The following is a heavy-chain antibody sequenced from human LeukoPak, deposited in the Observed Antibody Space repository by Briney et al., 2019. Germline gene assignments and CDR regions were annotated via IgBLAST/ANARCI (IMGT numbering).Heavy chain of an antibody. V-gene: IGHV1-8*01. CDR3: ARESGLYGSGSRY. CDR2: MNPNSGNT. Sequence: ASVKVSCKASGYTFTSYDINWVRQATGQGLEWMGWMNPNSGNTGYALKFQGRVTMTRNPSISTAYMELSSLRSEDTAVYYCARESGLYGSGSRYWGQGTLVTDSS. CDR1: GYTFTSYD. J-gene: IGHJ4*02. D-gene: IGHD3-10*01.